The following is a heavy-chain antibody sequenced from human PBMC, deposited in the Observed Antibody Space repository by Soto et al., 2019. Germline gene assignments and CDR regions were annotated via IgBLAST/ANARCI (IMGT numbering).Heavy chain of an antibody. CDR1: GFTFSSYA. CDR3: AKDTGLGGTGSLCFDY. D-gene: IGHD1-1*01. V-gene: IGHV3-23*01. Sequence: EVQLLESGGGLVQPGGSLRLSCAASGFTFSSYAMSWVRQAPGKGLEWVSTISGSGISTYYADSVKGRFTISRDNSKNTLYLQMNSLRAEDTAVYYCAKDTGLGGTGSLCFDYWGQGTLVTDSS. J-gene: IGHJ4*02. CDR2: ISGSGIST.